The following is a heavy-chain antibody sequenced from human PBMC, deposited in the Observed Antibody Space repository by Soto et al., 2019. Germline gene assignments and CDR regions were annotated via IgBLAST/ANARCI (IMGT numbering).Heavy chain of an antibody. J-gene: IGHJ6*02. V-gene: IGHV3-30*18. D-gene: IGHD3-3*01. Sequence: SLRLSCAASGFTFRSYCMHWVRQAPGKGLEWVAVISYDGSNKYYADSVKGRFTISRDNSKNTLYLQMNSLRAEDTAVYYCAKDRGDYDFWSGTMDVWGQGTTVTVSS. CDR1: GFTFRSYC. CDR2: ISYDGSNK. CDR3: AKDRGDYDFWSGTMDV.